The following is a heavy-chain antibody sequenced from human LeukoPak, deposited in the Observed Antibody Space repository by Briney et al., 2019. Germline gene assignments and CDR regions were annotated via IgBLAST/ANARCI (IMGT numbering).Heavy chain of an antibody. V-gene: IGHV1-69*05. CDR3: ARSSIAARRIFDY. Sequence: SVKVSCKASGGTFSSNAISWVRQAPGQGLEWMGGIIPIFGTANYAQKFQGRVTITTDESTSTAYMELSSLRSEDTAVYYCARSSIAARRIFDYWGQGTLVTVSS. CDR1: GGTFSSNA. D-gene: IGHD6-6*01. J-gene: IGHJ4*02. CDR2: IIPIFGTA.